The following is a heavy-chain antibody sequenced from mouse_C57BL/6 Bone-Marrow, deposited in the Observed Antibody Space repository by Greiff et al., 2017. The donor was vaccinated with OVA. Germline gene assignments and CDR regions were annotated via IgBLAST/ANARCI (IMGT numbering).Heavy chain of an antibody. CDR3: ARHRFMDY. J-gene: IGHJ4*01. CDR1: GFTFSDYY. Sequence: DVMLVESGGGLVQPGGSLKLSCAASGFTFSDYYMYWVRQTPEKRLEWVAYISNGGGSTYYPDTVKGRFTISRDNAKNTLYLQMSRLKSEDTAMYYCARHRFMDYWGQGTSVTVSS. CDR2: ISNGGGST. V-gene: IGHV5-12*01.